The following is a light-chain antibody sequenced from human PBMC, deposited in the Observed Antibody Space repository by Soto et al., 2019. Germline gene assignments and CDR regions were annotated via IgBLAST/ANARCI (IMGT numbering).Light chain of an antibody. V-gene: IGKV3-15*01. J-gene: IGKJ2*01. CDR3: QQYNNWPTFMYT. CDR1: QSVSSN. Sequence: EIVMTQSPATLSVSQGERATLSCRASQSVSSNLAWYQQKPGQAPRLLIYGASTRATVIPARFSGSGSGPELALTISSLQSEDFAVYYCQQYNNWPTFMYTFGQGTNLEIK. CDR2: GAS.